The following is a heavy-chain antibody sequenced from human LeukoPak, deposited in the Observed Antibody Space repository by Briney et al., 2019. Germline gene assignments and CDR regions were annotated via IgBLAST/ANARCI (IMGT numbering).Heavy chain of an antibody. D-gene: IGHD6-13*01. Sequence: SGTLSLTCAVYGGSFSGYYWSWIRQPPGKGLEWIGEINHSGSTNYNPSLKSRVTISVDTSKNQFSLKLSSVTAADTAVYYRARAEIAAAGPARTLGNWGQGTLVTVSS. J-gene: IGHJ4*02. CDR1: GGSFSGYY. CDR2: INHSGST. V-gene: IGHV4-34*01. CDR3: ARAEIAAAGPARTLGN.